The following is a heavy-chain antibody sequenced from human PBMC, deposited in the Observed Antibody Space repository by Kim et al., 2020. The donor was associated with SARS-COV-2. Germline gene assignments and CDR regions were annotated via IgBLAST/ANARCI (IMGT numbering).Heavy chain of an antibody. J-gene: IGHJ6*03. V-gene: IGHV4-34*01. CDR2: INHSGST. CDR3: AGISSIAARLRSYYYYMDV. Sequence: SETLSLTCAVYGGSFSGYYWSWIRQPPGKGLEWIGEINHSGSTNYNPSLKSRVTISVDTSKNQFSLKLSSVTAADTAVYYCAGISSIAARLRSYYYYMDVWGKGTTVTVSS. CDR1: GGSFSGYY. D-gene: IGHD6-6*01.